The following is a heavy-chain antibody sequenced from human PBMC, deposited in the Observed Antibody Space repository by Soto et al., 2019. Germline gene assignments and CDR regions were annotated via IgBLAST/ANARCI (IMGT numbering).Heavy chain of an antibody. CDR3: ARGSGRVRGVIAYYYYGMDV. D-gene: IGHD3-10*01. V-gene: IGHV4-59*01. Sequence: PSDTLSLTCTVSGGSISSYYWSWIRQPPGKGLEWIGYIYYSGSTNYNPSLKSRVTISVDTSKNQFSLKLSSVTAADTAVYYCARGSGRVRGVIAYYYYGMDVWGQGTTVTVSS. J-gene: IGHJ6*02. CDR2: IYYSGST. CDR1: GGSISSYY.